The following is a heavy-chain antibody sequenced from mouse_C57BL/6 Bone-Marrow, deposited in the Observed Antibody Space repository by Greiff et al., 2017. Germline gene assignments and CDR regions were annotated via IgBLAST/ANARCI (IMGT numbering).Heavy chain of an antibody. V-gene: IGHV1-64*01. CDR1: GYTFTSYW. CDR2: IHPNSGST. D-gene: IGHD2-2*01. J-gene: IGHJ1*03. Sequence: VQLQQPGAELVKPGASVKLSCKASGYTFTSYWMHWVKQRPGQGLEWIGMIHPNSGSTNYNEKFKSKATLTVDKSSSTAYMQLSSLTSEDSAVYYCERSTMVTTSLWWYLDVWGTGTTATVSS. CDR3: ERSTMVTTSLWWYLDV.